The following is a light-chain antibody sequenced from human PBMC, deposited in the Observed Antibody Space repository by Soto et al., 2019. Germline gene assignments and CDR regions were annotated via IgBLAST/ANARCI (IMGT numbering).Light chain of an antibody. CDR1: QSVGSN. CDR2: GAS. V-gene: IGKV3-15*01. J-gene: IGKJ1*01. CDR3: QQYNNWPPDRT. Sequence: EIVMTQSQATLSVSPWERATLSCRASQSVGSNLAWYQLKPGQAPRLLIYGASTRATVIPARFSGSGSGTDFTLTISSLQSEDFAMYFCQQYNNWPPDRTFGQGTNVEIK.